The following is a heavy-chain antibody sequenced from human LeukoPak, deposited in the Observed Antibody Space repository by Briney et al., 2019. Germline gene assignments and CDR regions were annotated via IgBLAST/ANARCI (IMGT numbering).Heavy chain of an antibody. CDR1: GGSISSYY. CDR3: ARLHLERRVPYYFDY. CDR2: IYYSGST. J-gene: IGHJ4*02. D-gene: IGHD1-1*01. Sequence: SETLSLTCTVSGGSISSYYWSWIRQPPGKGLEWIGYIYYSGSTNYNPSLKSRVTISVDTSKNQFSLKLSSVTAADTAVYYCARLHLERRVPYYFDYWGQGTLVTVSS. V-gene: IGHV4-59*01.